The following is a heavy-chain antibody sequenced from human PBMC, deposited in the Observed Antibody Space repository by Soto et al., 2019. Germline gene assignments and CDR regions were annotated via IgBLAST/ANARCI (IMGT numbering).Heavy chain of an antibody. CDR2: IYPGDSDT. Sequence: PXESLRISWKGSGYSVTSYWIGLVRQMPGKGLEWMGIIYPGDSDTRYSPSFQGQVTISADKSISTAYLQWSSLKAADTAVYFCARPRIAVAGPLDYWGQGTLVTVSS. D-gene: IGHD6-19*01. J-gene: IGHJ4*02. CDR1: GYSVTSYW. V-gene: IGHV5-51*01. CDR3: ARPRIAVAGPLDY.